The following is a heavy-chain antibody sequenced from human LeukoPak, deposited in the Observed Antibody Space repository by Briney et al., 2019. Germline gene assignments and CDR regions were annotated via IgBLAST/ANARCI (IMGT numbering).Heavy chain of an antibody. J-gene: IGHJ4*02. CDR2: ISSSSSYI. CDR3: ARATNMVRGDYYFDY. Sequence: GGSLRLSCAASGFTVSSKYMNWVRQAPGKGLEWVSSISSSSSYIYYADSVKGRFTISRDNAKNSLYLQMNSLRAEDTAVYYCARATNMVRGDYYFDYWGQGTLVTVSS. D-gene: IGHD3-10*01. CDR1: GFTVSSKY. V-gene: IGHV3-21*01.